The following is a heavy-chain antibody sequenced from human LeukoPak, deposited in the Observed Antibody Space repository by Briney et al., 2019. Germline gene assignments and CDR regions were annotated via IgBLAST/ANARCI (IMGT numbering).Heavy chain of an antibody. CDR2: INPYNGNT. CDR3: ARELYGRFEY. CDR1: GYTFATYG. V-gene: IGHV1-18*01. D-gene: IGHD3-10*01. J-gene: IGHJ4*02. Sequence: ASVTVSFKASGYTFATYGISWVRQAPGQGPEWMGWINPYNGNTKYAQNLQGRVTMTTDTSTSTAYIELRSLRSDDTAVYYCARELYGRFEYWGQGTLVTVSS.